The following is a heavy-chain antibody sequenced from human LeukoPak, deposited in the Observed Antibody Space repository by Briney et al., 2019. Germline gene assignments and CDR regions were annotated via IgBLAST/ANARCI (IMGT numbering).Heavy chain of an antibody. D-gene: IGHD3-10*01. Sequence: PGRSLRLSCAASGFTFSSYGMHWVRQAPGKGLEWVAVISYDGSNKYYADSVKGRFTISRDNSKNTLYLQMSSLRAEDTAVYYCAKEMVRGVIDYWGQGTLVTVSS. CDR2: ISYDGSNK. V-gene: IGHV3-30*18. J-gene: IGHJ4*02. CDR3: AKEMVRGVIDY. CDR1: GFTFSSYG.